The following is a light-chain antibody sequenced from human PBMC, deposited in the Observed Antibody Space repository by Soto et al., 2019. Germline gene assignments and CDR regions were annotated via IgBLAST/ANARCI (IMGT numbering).Light chain of an antibody. V-gene: IGKV3-20*01. CDR2: GAS. Sequence: EIVLTQSPGTLSLSPGERATLSCRASQSVSSTYLAWYQQKPGQAPRLLIYGASNRATGIPDRFSGSGSGIDFTLTISRLEPEDFAVYYCQQYGGSRWTFGQETRVDI. CDR1: QSVSSTY. J-gene: IGKJ1*01. CDR3: QQYGGSRWT.